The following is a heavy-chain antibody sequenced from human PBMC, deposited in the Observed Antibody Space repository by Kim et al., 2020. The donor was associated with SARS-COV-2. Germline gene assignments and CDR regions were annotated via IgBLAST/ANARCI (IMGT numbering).Heavy chain of an antibody. V-gene: IGHV1-18*01. D-gene: IGHD1-7*01. CDR3: ALELPYYGMDV. CDR2: NT. J-gene: IGHJ6*02. Sequence: NTNYAKKLQGRVTMTTDTSTSTAYMELRSLRSDETAVYYCALELPYYGMDVWGQGTTVTVSS.